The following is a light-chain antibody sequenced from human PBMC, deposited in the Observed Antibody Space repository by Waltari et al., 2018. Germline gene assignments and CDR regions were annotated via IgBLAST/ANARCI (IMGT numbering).Light chain of an antibody. CDR3: SSYTSSSTQVV. V-gene: IGLV2-14*01. J-gene: IGLJ2*01. Sequence: QSALTQPASVSGSPGQSITIYCPGTSSDVGGYNYASWYQQHPGKAPKLMIYEVSNRPSGVSNRFSGSESGNTASLTISGLQAEYEADYYCSSYTSSSTQVVFGGGTKLTVL. CDR2: EVS. CDR1: SSDVGGYNY.